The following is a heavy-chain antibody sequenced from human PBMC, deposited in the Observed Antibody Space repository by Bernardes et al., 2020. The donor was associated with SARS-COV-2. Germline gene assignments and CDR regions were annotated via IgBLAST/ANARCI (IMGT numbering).Heavy chain of an antibody. D-gene: IGHD3-10*01. J-gene: IGHJ6*03. CDR1: GGSISSYY. CDR2: IYTSGST. Sequence: SETLSLTCTVSGGSISSYYWSWIRQPAGKGLEWIGRIYTSGSTNYNPSLKSRVTMSVDTSKNQFSLKLSSVTAADTAVYYCARAAYSGSYYKYYYYYMDVWGKGTTVTVSS. CDR3: ARAAYSGSYYKYYYYYMDV. V-gene: IGHV4-4*07.